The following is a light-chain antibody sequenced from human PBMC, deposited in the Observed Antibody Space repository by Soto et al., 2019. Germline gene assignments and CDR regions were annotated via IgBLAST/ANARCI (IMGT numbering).Light chain of an antibody. Sequence: EIVLTQSPGTLSLSPGERATLSCRASQSVSSNYLAWYQQKPGQAPRPLIYGASSRSTRITDRFSGRGAVADYSCAMRRLGCEDFAVFYCEQYGSSPWTLGQGTKVEIK. CDR3: EQYGSSPWT. V-gene: IGKV3-20*01. J-gene: IGKJ1*01. CDR1: QSVSSNY. CDR2: GAS.